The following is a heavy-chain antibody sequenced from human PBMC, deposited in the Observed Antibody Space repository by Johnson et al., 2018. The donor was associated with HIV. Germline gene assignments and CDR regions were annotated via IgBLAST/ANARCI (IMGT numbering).Heavy chain of an antibody. CDR3: AKGQTGYSSSWDSGGAFDI. Sequence: QVQVVESGGGAVQPGRSLRLSYAASGFSFSCYDMHWVRQATGKGLAWVAVIRYDGCNKYYADSVKGRFPIPTENSKNTLYLQMNSLRAEDPAVYYCAKGQTGYSSSWDSGGAFDIWGQGTMVTVSS. V-gene: IGHV3-30*02. CDR2: IRYDGCNK. CDR1: GFSFSCYD. J-gene: IGHJ3*02. D-gene: IGHD6-13*01.